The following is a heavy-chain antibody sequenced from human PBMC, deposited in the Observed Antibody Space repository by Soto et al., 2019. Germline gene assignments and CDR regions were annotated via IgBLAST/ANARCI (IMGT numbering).Heavy chain of an antibody. CDR3: VRGLEWLRND. D-gene: IGHD5-12*01. V-gene: IGHV1-8*01. CDR1: GSTFTTYD. CDR2: MNPNSGDT. J-gene: IGHJ4*02. Sequence: QVQLVQSGAEVKKPGASVKVSCKATGSTFTTYDINWVRQATGQGLEWMGWMNPNSGDTGYAQKFQGRVTMTRDTSISTAYMELSTLTSEDTAVYYCVRGLEWLRNDWGQGTLVTVSS.